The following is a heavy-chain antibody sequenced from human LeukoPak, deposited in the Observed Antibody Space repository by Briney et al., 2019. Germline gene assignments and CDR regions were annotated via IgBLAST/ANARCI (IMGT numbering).Heavy chain of an antibody. CDR1: GFTFSTYA. CDR2: ISGSGGST. J-gene: IGHJ1*01. D-gene: IGHD5-12*01. Sequence: GGSLRLSCTGSGFTFSTYAMSWVRQAPGKGLEWVSVISGSGGSTYYADPVKGRFTISRDNSKYTLYLQMSSLRAEDTAVYYCARDLGYSLGARSPWGQGTLVTVSS. V-gene: IGHV3-23*01. CDR3: ARDLGYSLGARSP.